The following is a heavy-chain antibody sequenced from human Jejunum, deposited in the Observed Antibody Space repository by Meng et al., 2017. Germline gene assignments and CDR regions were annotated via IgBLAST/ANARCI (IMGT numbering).Heavy chain of an antibody. Sequence: GESLKISCAASGFTFSSYEMNWVRQAPGKGLELVSYSSSSGSTIYYADSVKGRFTISRDNAKNSLYLQLNSLRAEDTAVYYWARAQLWFGELSRPYYFDYWGRGTLVTVSS. V-gene: IGHV3-48*03. CDR2: SSSSGSTI. CDR3: ARAQLWFGELSRPYYFDY. D-gene: IGHD3-10*01. J-gene: IGHJ4*02. CDR1: GFTFSSYE.